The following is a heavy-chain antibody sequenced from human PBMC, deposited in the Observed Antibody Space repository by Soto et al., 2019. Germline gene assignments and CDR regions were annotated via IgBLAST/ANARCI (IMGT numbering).Heavy chain of an antibody. J-gene: IGHJ4*02. CDR3: AKTLSLWLQEANYFDY. D-gene: IGHD5-12*01. Sequence: PGGSLRLSCAASGFTFSSYAMSWVRQAPGKGLEWVSAISGSGGSTYYADSVKGRFTISRDNSKNTLYLQMNSLRAEDTAVYYCAKTLSLWLQEANYFDYWGQGTLVTVSS. CDR2: ISGSGGST. CDR1: GFTFSSYA. V-gene: IGHV3-23*01.